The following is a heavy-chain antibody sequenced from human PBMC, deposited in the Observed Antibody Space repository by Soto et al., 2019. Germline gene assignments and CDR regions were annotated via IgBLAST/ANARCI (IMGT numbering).Heavy chain of an antibody. Sequence: QVQLVQSGAEMKKPGSSVKVSCKASGGTFSSYAISWVRQAPGQGLEWMGGIIPIFGTAHYAQKFQGRVTITTGESTSTAYMELSSLRSEDTAVYYCARGSYYDSSGYPSSFDYWGQGTLVTVSS. CDR2: IIPIFGTA. V-gene: IGHV1-69*01. D-gene: IGHD3-22*01. CDR3: ARGSYYDSSGYPSSFDY. J-gene: IGHJ4*02. CDR1: GGTFSSYA.